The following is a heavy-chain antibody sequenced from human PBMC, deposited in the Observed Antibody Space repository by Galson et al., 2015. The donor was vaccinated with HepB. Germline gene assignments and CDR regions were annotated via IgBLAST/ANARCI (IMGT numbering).Heavy chain of an antibody. J-gene: IGHJ4*02. CDR2: IFWDDDK. CDR3: AHRGTSNWYQYFFDS. Sequence: PALVKPTQTLTLTCTFSGFALTTNPVGVGWIRQPPGKALEWLALIFWDDDKRYSPSLKSRLTITKDTSKNQVVLTMTNVDPVDTATYYCAHRGTSNWYQYFFDSWGQGTLVTVSS. CDR1: GFALTTNPVG. D-gene: IGHD6-13*01. V-gene: IGHV2-5*02.